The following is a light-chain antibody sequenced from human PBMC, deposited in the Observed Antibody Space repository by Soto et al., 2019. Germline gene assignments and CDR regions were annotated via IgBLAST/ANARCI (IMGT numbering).Light chain of an antibody. CDR1: QSVTNNY. V-gene: IGKV3-20*01. CDR2: GAA. CDR3: QQYGSPLT. J-gene: IGKJ2*01. Sequence: EIVLTQSPGTLSLSPGERATLSCRASQSVTNNYLAWYRHKPGQAPRCLIYGAAIRSPGIPDRFSGSGSGTDFTLTISRLEPEDFAVYYCQQYGSPLTFGQGTKLEIK.